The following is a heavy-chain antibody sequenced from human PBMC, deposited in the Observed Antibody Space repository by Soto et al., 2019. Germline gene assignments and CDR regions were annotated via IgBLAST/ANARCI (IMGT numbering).Heavy chain of an antibody. J-gene: IGHJ4*02. CDR3: AKDRLAGNVDY. CDR1: GFTFNNYA. CDR2: ISNTGGGT. Sequence: EVQLLDSGGGLVQPGGSLGLSCAASGFTFNNYAMNWVRKAPGMGLEWVATISNTGGGTYYADSVKGRFTISRDNSKNTLYLQMSSLRVEDTAVYYCAKDRLAGNVDYWGQGTQVTVSS. D-gene: IGHD2-8*01. V-gene: IGHV3-23*01.